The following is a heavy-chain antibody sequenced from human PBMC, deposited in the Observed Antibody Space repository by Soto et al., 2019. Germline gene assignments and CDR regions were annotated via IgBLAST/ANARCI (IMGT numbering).Heavy chain of an antibody. CDR3: AREVEVHTPVFGF. J-gene: IGHJ4*02. V-gene: IGHV1-69*01. CDR2: ISPMFGKA. CDR1: GGTFNNYA. Sequence: QVQLVQSGAEVKRPGSSVKVSCKASGGTFNNYAINWVRQAPGQGLEWMGDISPMFGKANYAQKFQGRVKITAYDSTATAYLELSSLRSDDTALYYCAREVEVHTPVFGFWGQGSLVTVSS. D-gene: IGHD2-2*01.